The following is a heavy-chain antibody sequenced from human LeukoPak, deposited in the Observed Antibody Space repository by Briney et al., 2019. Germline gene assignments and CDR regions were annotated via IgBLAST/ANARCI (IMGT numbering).Heavy chain of an antibody. CDR2: ISASRSDA. Sequence: EGSLRLSCAASGFTFNSYAMSWVRQAPGKGLQWVSSISASRSDAYYADSVKGRFTISRDNSRNTLYLQMNSLRAEDTAVYYCTKLARAGLRDCWFDPWGQGALATVSS. CDR1: GFTFNSYA. J-gene: IGHJ5*02. CDR3: TKLARAGLRDCWFDP. D-gene: IGHD3/OR15-3a*01. V-gene: IGHV3-23*01.